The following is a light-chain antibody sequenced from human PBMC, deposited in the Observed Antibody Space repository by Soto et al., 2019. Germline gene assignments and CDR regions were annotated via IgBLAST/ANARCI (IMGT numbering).Light chain of an antibody. CDR3: QQYNSCPPVYT. V-gene: IGKV3-15*01. J-gene: IGKJ2*01. CDR2: GAS. Sequence: ETVMTQSPATLSVSPGERATLSCRASESVSSKLAWYQQKPGQAPRLLIYGASTRATGIPARFSGSGSGTEFTFTISSLPSEDFAVYYCQQYNSCPPVYTFGRRTKLEL. CDR1: ESVSSK.